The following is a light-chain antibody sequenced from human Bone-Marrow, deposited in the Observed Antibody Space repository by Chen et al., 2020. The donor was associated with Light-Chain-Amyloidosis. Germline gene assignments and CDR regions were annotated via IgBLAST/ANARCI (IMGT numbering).Light chain of an antibody. CDR2: LGS. CDR1: QSLLRSSGHYF. J-gene: IGKJ5*01. Sequence: DIVMTQSPLSLPVTPGEPASISCRSSQSLLRSSGHYFLDWYLQKPGQSPQVLIYLGSNRASGVPDRFSGSGSGTDFTLKINKVEAEDVGVYYCMQTIQTPITFGQGTRLEIK. CDR3: MQTIQTPIT. V-gene: IGKV2-28*01.